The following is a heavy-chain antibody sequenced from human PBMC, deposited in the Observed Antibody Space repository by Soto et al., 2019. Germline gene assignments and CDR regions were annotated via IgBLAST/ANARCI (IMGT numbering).Heavy chain of an antibody. CDR2: IYYSGST. J-gene: IGHJ3*02. D-gene: IGHD2-21*02. Sequence: SETLSLTCTVSGGSISSYYWSWIRQPPGKGLEWIGYIYYSGSTNYNPSLKSRVTISVDTSKNQFSLKLSSVTAADTAVYYCAREASYCGGDCYSDAFDIWGQGTMVTV. CDR3: AREASYCGGDCYSDAFDI. CDR1: GGSISSYY. V-gene: IGHV4-59*01.